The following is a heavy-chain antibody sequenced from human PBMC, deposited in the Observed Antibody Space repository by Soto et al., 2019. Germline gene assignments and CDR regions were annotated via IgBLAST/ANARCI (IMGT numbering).Heavy chain of an antibody. Sequence: GSLRLSCAASGFTVSSNYMSWVRQAPGKGLEWVSVIYSGGSTYYADSVKGRFTISRDNSKNTLYLQMNSLRAEDTAVYYCAREGYCSSTSCFGGVAFDIWGQGTMVTVSS. CDR2: IYSGGST. J-gene: IGHJ3*02. CDR3: AREGYCSSTSCFGGVAFDI. V-gene: IGHV3-66*01. CDR1: GFTVSSNY. D-gene: IGHD2-2*01.